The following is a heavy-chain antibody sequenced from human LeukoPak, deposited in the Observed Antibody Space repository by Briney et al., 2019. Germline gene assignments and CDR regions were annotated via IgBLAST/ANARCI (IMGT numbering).Heavy chain of an antibody. V-gene: IGHV4-59*01. D-gene: IGHD3-9*01. Sequence: PSETLSLTCTVSGGSISSYYWSWIRQPPGKGLEWIGYTYYSGSTNYNPSLKSRVTISVDTSKNQFSLKLSSVTAADTAVYYCARDAWLRPYQYYFDYWGQGTLVTVSS. CDR2: TYYSGST. CDR3: ARDAWLRPYQYYFDY. J-gene: IGHJ4*02. CDR1: GGSISSYY.